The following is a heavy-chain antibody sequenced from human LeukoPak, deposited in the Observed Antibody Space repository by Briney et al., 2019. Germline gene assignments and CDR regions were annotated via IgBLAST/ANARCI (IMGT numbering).Heavy chain of an antibody. CDR1: RFKVSDVS. CDR3: ARVEAGSDKWVVP. Sequence: QPGGSLILSCAGTRFKVSDVSMRSVRQAPGKGLERISFIRNSGGDIRYADSVKGRFTISRDTAKNTTDLQMNSLRGDDTAIYYCARVEAGSDKWVVPWGQGSLVTVSS. V-gene: IGHV3-48*01. J-gene: IGHJ5*02. D-gene: IGHD3-3*01. CDR2: IRNSGGDI.